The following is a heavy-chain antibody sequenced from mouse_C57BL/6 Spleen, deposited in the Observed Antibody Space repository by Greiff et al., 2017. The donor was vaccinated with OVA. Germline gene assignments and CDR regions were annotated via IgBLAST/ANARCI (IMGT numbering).Heavy chain of an antibody. CDR2: LYPRSGNT. D-gene: IGHD1-1*01. CDR1: GYTFTSYG. V-gene: IGHV1-81*01. J-gene: IGHJ2*01. CDR3: ARGGYGSSLYYFDY. Sequence: QVQLQQSGAELARPGASVKLSCKASGYTFTSYGISWVKQRTGQGLEWIGELYPRSGNTYYNEKVKGKATLTADKSYSTAYMELRSLTSEDSAVYFCARGGYGSSLYYFDYWGQGTTLTVSS.